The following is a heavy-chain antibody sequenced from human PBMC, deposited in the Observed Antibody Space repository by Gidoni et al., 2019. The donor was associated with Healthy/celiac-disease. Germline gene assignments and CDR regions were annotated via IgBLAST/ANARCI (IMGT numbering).Heavy chain of an antibody. CDR2: INHSGST. J-gene: IGHJ4*02. Sequence: QVQLQQWGAGLLKPSETLSLTCAVSGGSFSGYYWSWIRQLPGKGLEWIGEINHSGSTNYNPSLKSRVTISVDTSKNQFSLKLSSVTAADTAVYYCARGINSGYDSYYFDYWGQGTLVTVSS. D-gene: IGHD5-12*01. V-gene: IGHV4-34*01. CDR1: GGSFSGYY. CDR3: ARGINSGYDSYYFDY.